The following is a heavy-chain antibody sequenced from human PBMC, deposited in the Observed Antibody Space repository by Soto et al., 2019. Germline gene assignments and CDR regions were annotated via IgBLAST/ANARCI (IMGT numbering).Heavy chain of an antibody. V-gene: IGHV4-59*01. J-gene: IGHJ4*02. CDR2: IYYSGST. Sequence: PSETLSLTCTVSGGSISSYYWSWIRQPPGKGLEWIGYIYYSGSTNYNPSLKSRVTVSVDTSKNQFSLKLSSVTAADTAVYYCAGWYSSSSSVWGQGTLVTVSS. D-gene: IGHD6-6*01. CDR1: GGSISSYY. CDR3: AGWYSSSSSV.